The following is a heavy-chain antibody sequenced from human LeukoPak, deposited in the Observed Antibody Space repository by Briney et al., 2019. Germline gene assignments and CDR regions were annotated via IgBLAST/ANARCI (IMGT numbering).Heavy chain of an antibody. D-gene: IGHD3-16*01. V-gene: IGHV3-30*15. J-gene: IGHJ4*02. CDR3: AREGTLYGLDFDY. CDR2: ISYDGSNK. Sequence: GRSLRLSCAASGFTFSSYAMHWVRQAPGKGLEWVAVISYDGSNKYYADSVKGRFTISRDNSKNTLYLQMSSLRAEDTAVYYCAREGTLYGLDFDYWGQGTLVTVSS. CDR1: GFTFSSYA.